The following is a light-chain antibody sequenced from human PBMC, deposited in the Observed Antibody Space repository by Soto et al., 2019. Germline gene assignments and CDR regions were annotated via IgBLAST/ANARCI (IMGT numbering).Light chain of an antibody. CDR2: GAS. V-gene: IGKV3-15*01. Sequence: EIVMTQSPATLSVTPGERATLSCRASQSVSSNLAWYQQKPGQAPRLLIYGASTRATGIPARFSGSGSGTDFTLTISRLESEDFAVYYCQQYGSSPPITFGHGTKVDVK. J-gene: IGKJ3*01. CDR3: QQYGSSPPIT. CDR1: QSVSSN.